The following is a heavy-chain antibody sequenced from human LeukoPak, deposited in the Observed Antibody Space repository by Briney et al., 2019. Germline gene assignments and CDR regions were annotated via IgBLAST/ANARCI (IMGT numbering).Heavy chain of an antibody. V-gene: IGHV3-33*01. D-gene: IGHD2-2*01. CDR2: IWYDGSNK. J-gene: IGHJ5*02. Sequence: GRSMRLSCAASGFTLSSYGMHWVRQAPGRGLEWVAAIWYDGSNKYYTDSVTGRFTLSRDTSKNTLYLQMTSLRAEDTAVYYCARDGCSSTSCYVGWFDPWGQGTLVNVSS. CDR1: GFTLSSYG. CDR3: ARDGCSSTSCYVGWFDP.